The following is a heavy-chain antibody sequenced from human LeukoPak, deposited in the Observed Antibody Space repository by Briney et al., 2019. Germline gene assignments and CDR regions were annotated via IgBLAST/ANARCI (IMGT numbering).Heavy chain of an antibody. J-gene: IGHJ5*02. V-gene: IGHV1-69*06. CDR2: IIPIFGTA. CDR3: AREMVAARNWFDP. Sequence: SVKVSCKASGGTFSSYAISWVRQAPGQGLEWMGGIIPIFGTANYAQKFQGRVTITADKSTSTAYMELSSLRSEDTAVYYCAREMVAARNWFDPWGREPWSPSPQ. CDR1: GGTFSSYA. D-gene: IGHD2-15*01.